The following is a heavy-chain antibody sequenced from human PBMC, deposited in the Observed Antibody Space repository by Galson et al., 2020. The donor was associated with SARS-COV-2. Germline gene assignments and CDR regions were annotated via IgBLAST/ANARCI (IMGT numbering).Heavy chain of an antibody. CDR1: GFTFSSYA. V-gene: IGHV3-30*04. CDR3: ANELRGSHDY. CDR2: ISYDGSNK. Sequence: LSLTCAASGFTFSSYAMHWVRQAPGKGLEWVAVISYDGSNKYYADSVKGRFTIPRDNSKNTLYLQMNSLRAEDTAVYYCANELRGSHDYWGQGTLVTVSS. D-gene: IGHD1-26*01. J-gene: IGHJ4*02.